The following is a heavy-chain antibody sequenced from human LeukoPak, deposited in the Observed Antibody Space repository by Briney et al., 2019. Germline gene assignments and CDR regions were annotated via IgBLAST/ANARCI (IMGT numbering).Heavy chain of an antibody. CDR3: TRDRGAYNLYDY. CDR2: IGSKAYGETA. V-gene: IGHV3-49*03. CDR1: GFTFGDYA. D-gene: IGHD1-1*01. Sequence: GGSLRLSCTVSGFTFGDYAMSWIRQAPGKGLEWVGFIGSKAYGETADYAASVKGRFTISRDDSKAIAYLQMNSLKTEDTAVYHCTRDRGAYNLYDYWGQGTLVTVSS. J-gene: IGHJ4*02.